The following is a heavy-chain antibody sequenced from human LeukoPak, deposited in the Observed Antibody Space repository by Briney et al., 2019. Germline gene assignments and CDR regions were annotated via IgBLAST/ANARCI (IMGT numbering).Heavy chain of an antibody. V-gene: IGHV3-30-3*01. J-gene: IGHJ4*02. CDR3: AREGYYGSGSPPSLYFDY. CDR2: TSSDLNVK. D-gene: IGHD3-10*01. CDR1: GFTFRNYV. Sequence: GGSLRLSCAASGFTFRNYVIHWVRQAPGKGLEWVAVTSSDLNVKLYADSVKGRFTVSRDNSRSTLYLQMNSLRPEDTAIYYCAREGYYGSGSPPSLYFDYWGQGTLVTVSS.